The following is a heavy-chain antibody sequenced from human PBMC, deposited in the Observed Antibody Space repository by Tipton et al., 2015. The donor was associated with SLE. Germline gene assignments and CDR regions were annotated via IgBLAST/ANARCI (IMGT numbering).Heavy chain of an antibody. CDR1: GASMTGYY. D-gene: IGHD3-22*01. V-gene: IGHV4-59*12. Sequence: TLSLTCTVSGASMTGYYWSWIRQPPGKGLEWIGYIYHSGDTNYNPSLKSRLTISVDTSKNQFSLKLSSVTAADTAVYYCARDLVGYYDSSGYDSSWGQGTLVTVSS. J-gene: IGHJ5*02. CDR3: ARDLVGYYDSSGYDSS. CDR2: IYHSGDT.